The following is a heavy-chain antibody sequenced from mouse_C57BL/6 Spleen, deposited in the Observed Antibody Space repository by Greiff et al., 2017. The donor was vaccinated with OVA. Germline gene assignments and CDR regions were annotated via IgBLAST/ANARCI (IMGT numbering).Heavy chain of an antibody. V-gene: IGHV5-4*01. J-gene: IGHJ1*03. CDR3: ARDRVITTVVARYFDV. CDR2: ISDGGSYT. Sequence: EVQGVESGGGLVKPGGSLKLSCAASGFTFSSYAMSWVRQTPEKRLEWVATISDGGSYTYYPDNVKGRFTISRDNAKNNLYLQMSHLKSEDTAMYYCARDRVITTVVARYFDVWGTGTTVTVSS. D-gene: IGHD1-1*01. CDR1: GFTFSSYA.